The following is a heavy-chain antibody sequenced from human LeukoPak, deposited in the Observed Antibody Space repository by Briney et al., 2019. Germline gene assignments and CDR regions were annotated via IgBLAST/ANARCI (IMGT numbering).Heavy chain of an antibody. D-gene: IGHD3-22*01. CDR3: AKRGYDSSGYYGYFDY. Sequence: GGSLRLSCAASGFTFSSYGMHWVRQAPGKGLEWVAVIWYDGSNKYYADSVKGRFTISRDNSKNTLFLQMNSLRAEDTAVYYCAKRGYDSSGYYGYFDYWGQGILVTVSS. CDR1: GFTFSSYG. J-gene: IGHJ4*02. V-gene: IGHV3-33*06. CDR2: IWYDGSNK.